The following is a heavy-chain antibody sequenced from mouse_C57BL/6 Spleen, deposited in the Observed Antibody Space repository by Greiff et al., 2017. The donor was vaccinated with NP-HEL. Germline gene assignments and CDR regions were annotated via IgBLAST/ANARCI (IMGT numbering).Heavy chain of an antibody. CDR3: ARGGTACFDY. V-gene: IGHV1-82*01. J-gene: IGHJ2*01. D-gene: IGHD3-3*01. Sequence: QVQLQQSGPELVKPGASVKISCKASGYAFSSSWMNWVKQRPGKGLEWIGRIYPGDGDTNYNGKFKGKATLTADKSSSTAYMQLSSLTSEDSAVYFCARGGTACFDYWGQGTTLTVSS. CDR1: GYAFSSSW. CDR2: IYPGDGDT.